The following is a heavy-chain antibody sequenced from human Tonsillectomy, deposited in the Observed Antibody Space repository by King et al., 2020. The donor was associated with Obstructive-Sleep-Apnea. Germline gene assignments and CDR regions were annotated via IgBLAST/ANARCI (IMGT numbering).Heavy chain of an antibody. D-gene: IGHD2-2*01. CDR1: GGSFSGYY. J-gene: IGHJ6*02. Sequence: VQLQQWGAGLLKPSETLSLTCAVYGGSFSGYYWSWIRQPPGKGLEWIGEINHSGSTNYNPSLKSRATISVDTSKNQFSLKLCSVTAADTAVYYCARVVVPAASYYYYGMDVWGQGTTVTVSS. CDR2: INHSGST. V-gene: IGHV4-34*01. CDR3: ARVVVPAASYYYYGMDV.